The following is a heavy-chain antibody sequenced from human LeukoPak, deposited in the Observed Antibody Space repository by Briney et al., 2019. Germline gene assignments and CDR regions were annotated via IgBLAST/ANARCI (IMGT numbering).Heavy chain of an antibody. J-gene: IGHJ4*02. CDR1: GFTFSSYS. CDR2: ISYDGTNK. Sequence: GGSLRLSCAASGFTFSSYSMNWVRQAPGKGLEWVAVISYDGTNKYYADSVKGRFTISRDNSKNTLHLQMNSLRAEDTAVYYCAKDDRGNEAPFDYWGQGTLVTVSS. V-gene: IGHV3-30*18. CDR3: AKDDRGNEAPFDY.